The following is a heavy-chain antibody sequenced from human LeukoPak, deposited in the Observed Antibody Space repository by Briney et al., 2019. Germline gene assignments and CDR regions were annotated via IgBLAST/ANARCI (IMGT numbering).Heavy chain of an antibody. V-gene: IGHV3-21*01. CDR3: ARGPNYSLRFLDLYYLDY. CDR1: GFTFSSYS. CDR2: ISSISSYI. D-gene: IGHD3-3*01. J-gene: IGHJ4*02. Sequence: PGGSLRLSCAASGFTFSSYSMTWVRQAPGKGLGWVSSISSISSYISYADSVRGRFTISRDNAKNSLYLQMNSLRAEDTAVYYCARGPNYSLRFLDLYYLDYGGQGTLVTVPS.